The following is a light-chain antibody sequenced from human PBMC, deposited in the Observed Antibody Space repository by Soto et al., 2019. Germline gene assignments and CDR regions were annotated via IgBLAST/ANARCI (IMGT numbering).Light chain of an antibody. Sequence: DIQMTQSPSTLSASVGDRFTIAFRASQSISSWLAWYQQKPGKAPKLLIYDASSLESGVPSRFSGSGSGTDFTLTISCLQSEDFATYYCQQYYSYPPTFGQGTKVDIK. J-gene: IGKJ1*01. CDR1: QSISSW. V-gene: IGKV1-5*01. CDR2: DAS. CDR3: QQYYSYPPT.